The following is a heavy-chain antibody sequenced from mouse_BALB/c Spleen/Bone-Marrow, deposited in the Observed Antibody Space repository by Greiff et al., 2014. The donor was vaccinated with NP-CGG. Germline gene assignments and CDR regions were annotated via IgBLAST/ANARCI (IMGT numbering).Heavy chain of an antibody. CDR1: GYTFTNFW. Sequence: DLVKPGASVKLSCKASGYTFTNFWINWIKQRPGQGLEWIGRIAPGTGTTYYNEVFKGKATLTVDTSSSTAYIQLSSLSSEDSAVYFCARYDYVMDYWGQGTSVTVSS. CDR2: IAPGTGTT. CDR3: ARYDYVMDY. J-gene: IGHJ4*01. D-gene: IGHD2-3*01. V-gene: IGHV1S41*01.